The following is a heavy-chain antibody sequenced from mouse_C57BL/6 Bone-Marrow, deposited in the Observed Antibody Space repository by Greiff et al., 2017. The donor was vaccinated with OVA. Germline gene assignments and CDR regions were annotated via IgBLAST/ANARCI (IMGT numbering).Heavy chain of an antibody. Sequence: QVQLQQPGAELVKPGASVKLSCKASGYTFTSYWMHWVKQRPGQGLEWIGMIHPNSGSTNYNEKFKSKATLTVDKSSSTAYMQLSSLTSEDSAVYYCARMIYYGNFFGYWGQGTTLTVSS. J-gene: IGHJ2*01. D-gene: IGHD2-1*01. CDR2: IHPNSGST. CDR1: GYTFTSYW. V-gene: IGHV1-64*01. CDR3: ARMIYYGNFFGY.